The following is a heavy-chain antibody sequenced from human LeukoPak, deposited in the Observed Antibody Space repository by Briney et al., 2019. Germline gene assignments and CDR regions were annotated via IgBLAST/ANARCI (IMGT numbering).Heavy chain of an antibody. Sequence: PSETLSLTCTVSGGSISSYYWSWIRQPPGKGLEWIGYIYYSGGTNYNPSLKSRVTISVDTSKNQFSLKLSSVTAADTAVYYCASLGSGSYRFDYWGQGTLVTVSS. CDR2: IYYSGGT. CDR3: ASLGSGSYRFDY. CDR1: GGSISSYY. V-gene: IGHV4-59*01. J-gene: IGHJ4*02. D-gene: IGHD1-26*01.